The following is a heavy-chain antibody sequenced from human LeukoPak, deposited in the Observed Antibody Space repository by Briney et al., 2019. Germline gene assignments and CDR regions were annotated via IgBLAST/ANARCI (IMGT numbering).Heavy chain of an antibody. V-gene: IGHV3-33*01. CDR2: IWYDGSNK. J-gene: IGHJ4*02. D-gene: IGHD6-13*01. CDR1: GFXFSTYG. Sequence: GGSLRLSCVASGFXFSTYGMQWVRQAPGKGLEWVAVIWYDGSNKYYADSVKGRFTVSRDNSKNTLYLQMNSLRAEDTAVYYCARSMAAADYWGQGTLVTVSS. CDR3: ARSMAAADY.